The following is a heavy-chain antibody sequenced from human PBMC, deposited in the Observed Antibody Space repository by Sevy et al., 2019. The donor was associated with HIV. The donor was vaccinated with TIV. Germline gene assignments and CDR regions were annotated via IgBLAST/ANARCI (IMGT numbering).Heavy chain of an antibody. D-gene: IGHD2-15*01. V-gene: IGHV3-48*03. CDR2: ISSRGTTI. Sequence: GGSLRLSCAASGFSFTSYEINWVRQAPGKGLEWVSYISSRGTTIYYADSVKGRFPISRDNAKNSLFLQMNRLRADDTAVYYCARTGIGISGLTGAMDVWGQGTTVTVSS. J-gene: IGHJ6*02. CDR3: ARTGIGISGLTGAMDV. CDR1: GFSFTSYE.